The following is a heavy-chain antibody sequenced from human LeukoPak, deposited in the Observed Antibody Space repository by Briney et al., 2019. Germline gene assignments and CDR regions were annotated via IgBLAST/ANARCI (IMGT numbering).Heavy chain of an antibody. D-gene: IGHD3-16*02. CDR3: ARDFNMITFGGVIVTGANYFDY. J-gene: IGHJ4*02. CDR2: ISSSSSTI. CDR1: GFTFSSYS. V-gene: IGHV3-48*01. Sequence: GGSLRLSCAASGFTFSSYSMNWVRQAPGKGLEWVSYISSSSSTIYYADSVKGRFTISRDNAKHSLYLQMNSLRAEDTAVYYCARDFNMITFGGVIVTGANYFDYWGQGTLVTVSS.